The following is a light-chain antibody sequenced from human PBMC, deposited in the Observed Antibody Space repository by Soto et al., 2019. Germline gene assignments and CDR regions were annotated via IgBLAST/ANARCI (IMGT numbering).Light chain of an antibody. Sequence: DIQMTQSHSTLSGSVGDRVTITCRASQTISSWLEWYQQKPGKAPKLLMYKASTLKSGVPSRFRGSGSGTEFTLPISSLQPDDFETYYCQHYNSYSEAFGQGTKLDI. CDR2: KAS. CDR3: QHYNSYSEA. J-gene: IGKJ1*01. V-gene: IGKV1-5*03. CDR1: QTISSW.